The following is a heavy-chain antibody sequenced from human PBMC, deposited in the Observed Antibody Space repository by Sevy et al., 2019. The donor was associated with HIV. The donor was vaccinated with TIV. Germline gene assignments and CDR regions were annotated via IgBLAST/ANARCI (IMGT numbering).Heavy chain of an antibody. CDR3: ARGLAAAGTQYYYYYYMDV. J-gene: IGHJ6*03. CDR2: IIPIFGTA. D-gene: IGHD6-13*01. V-gene: IGHV1-69*06. Sequence: ASVKVSCKASGGTFSSYGISWVRQAPGQGLEWMGGIIPIFGTANYALKFQGRVTITADKSTSTAYMELSSLRSEDTAVYYCARGLAAAGTQYYYYYYMDVWGKGTTVTVSS. CDR1: GGTFSSYG.